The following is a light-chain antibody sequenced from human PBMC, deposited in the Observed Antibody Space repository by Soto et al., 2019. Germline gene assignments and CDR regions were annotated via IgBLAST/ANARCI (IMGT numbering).Light chain of an antibody. J-gene: IGKJ1*01. CDR1: QGISNY. Sequence: DIQMTQSPSTLSASVGDRVTITCRASQGISNYLAWYQQKPGELPKLVIYAASILQTGVPSRFSGSGSGTDFYPNISSLQPEDVANYFCQKYNSPQRTVGQGNKVDIK. V-gene: IGKV1-27*01. CDR3: QKYNSPQRT. CDR2: AAS.